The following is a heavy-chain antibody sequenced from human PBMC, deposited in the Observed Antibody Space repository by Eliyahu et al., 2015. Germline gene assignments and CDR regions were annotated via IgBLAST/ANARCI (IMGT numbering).Heavy chain of an antibody. Sequence: EVQLVESGGGLIQPGGSLRLXCVASGFTVSSNYMRWXRQAPGKGLEWVSVIYSGGDAYYADSVKGRFTMSRDNSKNMLYLQMNSLRAEDTAVYYCARDPHGMDVWGQGTTVTVSS. J-gene: IGHJ6*02. CDR2: IYSGGDA. CDR1: GFTVSSNY. V-gene: IGHV3-53*01. CDR3: ARDPHGMDV.